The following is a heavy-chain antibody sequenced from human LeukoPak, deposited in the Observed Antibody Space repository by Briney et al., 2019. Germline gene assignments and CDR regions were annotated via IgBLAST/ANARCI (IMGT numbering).Heavy chain of an antibody. V-gene: IGHV3-23*01. D-gene: IGHD6-13*01. CDR1: GFTFGTFG. J-gene: IGHJ4*02. CDR3: AKTMGRSGWYGGY. CDR2: ISDSGGST. Sequence: PGGSLRLSCAASGFTFGTFGMTWVRQAPGKGLEWVSGISDSGGSTYYADSVKGRFTISGDNSKNTVYLQMNSLRAEDTAIYYCAKTMGRSGWYGGYWGRGTLVTVSS.